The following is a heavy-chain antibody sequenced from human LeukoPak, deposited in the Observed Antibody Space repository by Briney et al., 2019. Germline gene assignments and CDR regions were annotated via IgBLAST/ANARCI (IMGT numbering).Heavy chain of an antibody. CDR2: VNHSGRT. CDR3: ARVRYSYGYDY. V-gene: IGHV4-34*01. J-gene: IGHJ4*02. Sequence: PSETLSLTCAVYGGSFSDYWWTWIRQSPGKGLEWIGEVNHSGRTNYNPSLKSRVSISVDRSKKQFSLKLTSVTAADTAVYYCARVRYSYGYDYWGQGTLVTVSS. CDR1: GGSFSDYW. D-gene: IGHD5-18*01.